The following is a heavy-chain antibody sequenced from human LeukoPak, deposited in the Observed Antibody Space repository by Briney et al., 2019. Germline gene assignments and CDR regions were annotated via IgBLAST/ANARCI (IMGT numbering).Heavy chain of an antibody. CDR3: ARSSGTGTFSY. Sequence: SETLSLTCTVSGGSISSSSYYWAWIRQPPGKGLEWIGSVYYGRSPYFNPSLESRATISVDTSKNHFSLKMSSVTAADTAVYYCARSSGTGTFSYWGQGTLVTVSS. CDR1: GGSISSSSYY. D-gene: IGHD6-25*01. J-gene: IGHJ4*02. V-gene: IGHV4-39*02. CDR2: VYYGRSP.